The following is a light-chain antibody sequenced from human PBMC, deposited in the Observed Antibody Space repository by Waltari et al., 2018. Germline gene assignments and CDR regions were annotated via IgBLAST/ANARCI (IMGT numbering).Light chain of an antibody. Sequence: EVLLTQSPGTLSLSPGERATLSCRASQPISTYLAWYQQKPGQAPRLIISGASRRATGIPDRFSGSVSGTDFTLTITRVETEDSAIYFCQEYGFSSWTFGQGTKVEI. CDR2: GAS. CDR3: QEYGFSSWT. CDR1: QPISTY. J-gene: IGKJ1*01. V-gene: IGKV3-20*01.